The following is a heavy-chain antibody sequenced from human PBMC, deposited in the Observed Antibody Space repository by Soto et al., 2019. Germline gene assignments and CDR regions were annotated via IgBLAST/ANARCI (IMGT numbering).Heavy chain of an antibody. CDR2: MYPNSGNT. CDR3: ARENTSYGMDV. J-gene: IGHJ6*02. Sequence: QVQLVQSGAEVKKPGASVKVSCKASGYTFTSYDINWVRQATGQGLEWMGWMYPNSGNTGYAQKFQGRVTMTRSTSISTAYMELRSLRSEASAVDYCARENTSYGMDVWGHGTTVSVSS. D-gene: IGHD2-2*02. CDR1: GYTFTSYD. V-gene: IGHV1-8*01.